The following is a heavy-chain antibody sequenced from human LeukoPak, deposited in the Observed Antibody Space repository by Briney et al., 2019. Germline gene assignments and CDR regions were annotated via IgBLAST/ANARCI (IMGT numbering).Heavy chain of an antibody. CDR3: ARGEYYYDSSGYYPDAFDI. CDR2: MNPNSGNT. Sequence: ASVKVSCKASGYTFTSYDINWVRQATGQGLEWMGWMNPNSGNTGYAQKFQGRVTITRNTSISTAYMELSSLRSEDTAVYYCARGEYYYDSSGYYPDAFDIWGQGTMVTVSS. D-gene: IGHD3-22*01. J-gene: IGHJ3*02. CDR1: GYTFTSYD. V-gene: IGHV1-8*03.